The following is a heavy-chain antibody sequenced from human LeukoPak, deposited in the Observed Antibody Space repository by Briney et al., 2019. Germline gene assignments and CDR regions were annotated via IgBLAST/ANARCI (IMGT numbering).Heavy chain of an antibody. CDR2: IYYSGST. CDR3: ARESLTWLQSRTSWFDP. D-gene: IGHD5-24*01. V-gene: IGHV4-59*12. CDR1: GGSISSYY. Sequence: PSETLSLTCTVSGGSISSYYWSWIRQPPGKGLEWIGYIYYSGSTNYNPSLKSRVTISVDTSKNQFSLKQSSVTAADTAVYYCARESLTWLQSRTSWFDPWGQGTLVTVSS. J-gene: IGHJ5*02.